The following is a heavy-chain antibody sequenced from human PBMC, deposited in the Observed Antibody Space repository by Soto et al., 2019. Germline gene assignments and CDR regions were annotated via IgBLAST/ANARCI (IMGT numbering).Heavy chain of an antibody. J-gene: IGHJ6*03. CDR1: GYTFTSYD. CDR3: ARARAYGAQFEYYIHV. Sequence: APVKVSCKASGYTFTSYDINWGRQTTGQGLEWMGWMNPNSGNTGFAQKFQGRVTLTRDTSITTAYMELSSLRSEDTAVYYFARARAYGAQFEYYIHVWGKGTTVTVSS. D-gene: IGHD3-16*01. V-gene: IGHV1-8*01. CDR2: MNPNSGNT.